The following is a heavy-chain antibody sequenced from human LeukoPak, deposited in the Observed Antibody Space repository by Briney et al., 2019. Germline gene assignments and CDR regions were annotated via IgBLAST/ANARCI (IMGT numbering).Heavy chain of an antibody. CDR3: ATTDILTGYYYYYYGMDV. Sequence: GVSLKISCKGSGYSFTSYWISWVRQMPGKGLEWMGRIDPSDSYTNYSPSFQGHVTISADKSISTAYLQWSSLKASDTAMYYCATTDILTGYYYYYYGMDVWGKGTTVTVSS. J-gene: IGHJ6*04. CDR1: GYSFTSYW. CDR2: IDPSDSYT. V-gene: IGHV5-10-1*01. D-gene: IGHD3-9*01.